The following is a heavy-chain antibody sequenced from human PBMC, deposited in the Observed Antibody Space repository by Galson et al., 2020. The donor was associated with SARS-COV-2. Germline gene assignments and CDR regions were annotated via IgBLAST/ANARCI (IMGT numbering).Heavy chain of an antibody. D-gene: IGHD3-10*01. Sequence: GGSLRLSCAASGFTFSSYDMHWVRQATGKGLEWVSAIGTAGDTYYPGSVKGRFTISRENAKNSLYLQMNSLRAGDTAVYYCARAGGITMVRGHLPYYYYGMDVWGQGTTVTVSS. CDR1: GFTFSSYD. CDR3: ARAGGITMVRGHLPYYYYGMDV. J-gene: IGHJ6*02. CDR2: IGTAGDT. V-gene: IGHV3-13*01.